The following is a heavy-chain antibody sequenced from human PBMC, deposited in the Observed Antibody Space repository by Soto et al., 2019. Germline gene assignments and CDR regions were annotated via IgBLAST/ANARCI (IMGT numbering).Heavy chain of an antibody. CDR1: GFTA. CDR3: AKGCYYDSSGYYVRRYFDY. D-gene: IGHD3-22*01. J-gene: IGHJ4*02. V-gene: IGHV3-23*01. Sequence: PGGSLRLSCAASGFTAMSWVRQAPGKGLEWVSVISGSGGSTYHADSVKGRFTISRDNSKNTLYLQMNSLRAEDTAVYYCAKGCYYDSSGYYVRRYFDYWGQGTLVTVSS. CDR2: ISGSGGST.